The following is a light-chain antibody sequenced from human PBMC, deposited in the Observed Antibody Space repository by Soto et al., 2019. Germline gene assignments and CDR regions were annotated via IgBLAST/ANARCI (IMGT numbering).Light chain of an antibody. CDR2: GAS. V-gene: IGKV3-20*01. Sequence: EIVLTQSPGTLSLSPGERATLSCRASQSVSSSYLAWYQQKPGQAPRLLICGASSRATGIPDRFSGSGSGTDFNLAISRLEPEDFAVYYCQPYGSSPLVTFGQGTRLEIK. CDR1: QSVSSSY. J-gene: IGKJ5*01. CDR3: QPYGSSPLVT.